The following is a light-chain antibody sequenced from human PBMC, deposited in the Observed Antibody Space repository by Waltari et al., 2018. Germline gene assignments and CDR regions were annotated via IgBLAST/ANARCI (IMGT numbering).Light chain of an antibody. V-gene: IGKV4-1*01. CDR2: WAS. Sequence: DIVMTQSPDSLALSLGERATINCKSSQSVLYSSNNKNYLAWYHQKPGQPPKLLIYWASRRPSGVPDRFSGSGSGTDFTLTISSLQAEDVAVYYCQQYYSTPRFFGGGTKVEIK. J-gene: IGKJ4*01. CDR3: QQYYSTPRF. CDR1: QSVLYSSNNKNY.